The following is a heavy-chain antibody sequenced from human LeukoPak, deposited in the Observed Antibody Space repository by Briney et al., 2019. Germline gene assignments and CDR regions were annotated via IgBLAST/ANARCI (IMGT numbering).Heavy chain of an antibody. CDR3: ATDASYYDFWSGYSQSSFDY. D-gene: IGHD3-3*01. CDR1: GFTFSSYD. CDR2: ISGGGDTT. V-gene: IGHV3-23*01. Sequence: GGSLRLSCAASGFTFSSYDMSWVRQAPGRGLEWVSTISGGGDTTYYADSVKGRFTISRDSSKNTLYLQMNSLRAEDTAVYYCATDASYYDFWSGYSQSSFDYWGQGTLVTASS. J-gene: IGHJ4*02.